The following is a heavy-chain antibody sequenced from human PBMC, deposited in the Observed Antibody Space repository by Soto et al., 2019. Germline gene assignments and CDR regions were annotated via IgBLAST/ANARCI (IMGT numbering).Heavy chain of an antibody. D-gene: IGHD1-26*01. Sequence: ASVKVSCKASGYKFTTYGISWVRQAPGQGLEWMGWISAYNGDTNYAQKVKGRVTMTKDTSTSTAYMELRGLRSDDTAIYYCARVYSGNFYYYSMDLWGQGTTVTVSS. CDR1: GYKFTTYG. V-gene: IGHV1-18*01. CDR3: ARVYSGNFYYYSMDL. CDR2: ISAYNGDT. J-gene: IGHJ6*02.